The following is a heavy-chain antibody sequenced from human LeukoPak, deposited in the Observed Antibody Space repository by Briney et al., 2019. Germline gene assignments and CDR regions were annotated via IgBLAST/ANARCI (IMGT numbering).Heavy chain of an antibody. V-gene: IGHV3-30-3*01. CDR1: GSTFSSYA. J-gene: IGHJ5*02. Sequence: GGSLRLSCAASGSTFSSYAMHWVRQAPGKGLEWVAVISYDGSNKYYADSVKGRFTISRDNSKNTLYLQMNSLRAEDTAVYYCATNRRGTAYYDFWSGYYEDWFDPWGQGTLVTVSS. CDR3: ATNRRGTAYYDFWSGYYEDWFDP. CDR2: ISYDGSNK. D-gene: IGHD3-3*01.